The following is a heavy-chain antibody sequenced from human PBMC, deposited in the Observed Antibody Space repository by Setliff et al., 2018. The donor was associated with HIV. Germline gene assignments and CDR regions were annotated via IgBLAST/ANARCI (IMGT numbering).Heavy chain of an antibody. CDR3: ARHIAAVASDY. J-gene: IGHJ4*02. CDR2: MSDTGGTA. D-gene: IGHD6-13*01. CDR1: GFTFNKYV. Sequence: PGGSLRLSCAASGFTFNKYVMSWVRQAPGKGLEWVSAMSDTGGTAYYADSVKGRFTISRANSKNTLYLQMNSLRAEDTAVYYCARHIAAVASDYWGQGTLVTVSS. V-gene: IGHV3-23*01.